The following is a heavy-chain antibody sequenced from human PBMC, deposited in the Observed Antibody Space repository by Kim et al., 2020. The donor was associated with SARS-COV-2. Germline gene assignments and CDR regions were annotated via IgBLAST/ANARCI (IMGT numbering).Heavy chain of an antibody. CDR2: IWYDGSNK. V-gene: IGHV3-33*01. CDR1: GFTFSSYD. D-gene: IGHD6-6*01. J-gene: IGHJ1*01. CDR3: ARDFPPLSQLPRAD. Sequence: GGSLRLSCAASGFTFSSYDMHWVRQAPGKGLEWVAVIWYDGSNKYYADSVKGRFTISRDNSKNTLYLQMNSLRAEDTAVYYCARDFPPLSQLPRADWGQG.